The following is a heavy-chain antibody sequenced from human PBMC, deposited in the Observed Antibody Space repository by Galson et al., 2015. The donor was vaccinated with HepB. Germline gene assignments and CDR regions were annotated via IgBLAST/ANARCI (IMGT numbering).Heavy chain of an antibody. J-gene: IGHJ5*02. Sequence: SVKVSCKASGGAFSSYAISWVRQAPGQGLEWMGRIIPILDIANYAQKFQGRVTITADKSTSTAYMELSSLRSEDTAVYYCARDCVAESISFFYCTNGVCCQHKAGWFDPWGQGTLVTVSS. V-gene: IGHV1-69*04. CDR3: ARDCVAESISFFYCTNGVCCQHKAGWFDP. CDR2: IIPILDIA. CDR1: GGAFSSYA. D-gene: IGHD2-8*01.